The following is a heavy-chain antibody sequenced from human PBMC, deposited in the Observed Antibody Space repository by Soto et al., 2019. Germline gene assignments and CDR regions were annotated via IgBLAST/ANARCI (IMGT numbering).Heavy chain of an antibody. J-gene: IGHJ5*01. CDR3: TTGSGAFTIGS. V-gene: IGHV3-15*01. Sequence: EVHLVESGGGLVKPGGSVRLSCAASGFTFKNAWMSWVRQAPGKGLEWVGRIRKLTDGGTTDYAAPVKGRFTISRDDTTNTLYLQMDSLKTEDTAFYYCTTGSGAFTIGSWGQGTLVTVSS. D-gene: IGHD3-3*02. CDR1: GFTFKNAW. CDR2: IRKLTDGGTT.